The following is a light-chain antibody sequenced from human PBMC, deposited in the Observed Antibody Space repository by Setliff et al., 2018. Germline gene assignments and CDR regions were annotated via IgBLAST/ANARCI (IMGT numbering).Light chain of an antibody. J-gene: IGLJ3*02. Sequence: QSALSQPASVSGSPGQSITISCTGTSSDIGGYNYVSWYQQHAGKAPKVMIYDVSNRPSGVSDRFSGSKPGNTASLTISGLQTEDEADYYCSSYTSTSTLDWVFGGGTKGTVL. V-gene: IGLV2-14*03. CDR2: DVS. CDR1: SSDIGGYNY. CDR3: SSYTSTSTLDWV.